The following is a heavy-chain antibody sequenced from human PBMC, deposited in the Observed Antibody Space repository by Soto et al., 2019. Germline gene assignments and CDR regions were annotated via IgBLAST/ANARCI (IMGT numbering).Heavy chain of an antibody. V-gene: IGHV3-23*01. CDR3: VKGRESGYRGAFDS. CDR2: VSGSGSSP. CDR1: GFNFGSYA. Sequence: LRLSCAATGFNFGSYAMGWVRQAPGKGLEWVSGVSGSGSSPYYADSVKGRLTISKDKSKNTLYLDLNNLRSEDTAVYFCVKGRESGYRGAFDSWGQGTMVTVAS. D-gene: IGHD5-18*01. J-gene: IGHJ4*02.